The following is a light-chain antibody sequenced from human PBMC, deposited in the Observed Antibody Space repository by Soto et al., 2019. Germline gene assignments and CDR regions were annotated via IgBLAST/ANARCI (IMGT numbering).Light chain of an antibody. CDR2: EVT. J-gene: IGLJ2*01. Sequence: QSALTQPASVSGSPGQSITISCTGTNSDVGAYNYVSWYQHHPGKAPKLLIYEVTNRPSGISNRFSGSKSGNTASLTISGLQPEDEADYHCSSYTGGTTYWIFGGGTKLTVL. V-gene: IGLV2-14*01. CDR1: NSDVGAYNY. CDR3: SSYTGGTTYWI.